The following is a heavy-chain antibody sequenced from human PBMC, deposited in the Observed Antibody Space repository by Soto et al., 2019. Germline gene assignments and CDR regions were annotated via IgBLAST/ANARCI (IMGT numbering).Heavy chain of an antibody. CDR1: GLSVRNNY. CDR3: VRPLPSRRNYGMDV. CDR2: IYNDGTT. V-gene: IGHV3-53*01. Sequence: EVQLVESGGGLIQPGGSLRLSCTASGLSVRNNYMSWVRQAPGMGLEWVSVIYNDGTTYYAYSVKGRFTISRDTSKNTLSLQMDSLRAEDTAVYYCVRPLPSRRNYGMDVWGQGTTVTVSS. J-gene: IGHJ6*02.